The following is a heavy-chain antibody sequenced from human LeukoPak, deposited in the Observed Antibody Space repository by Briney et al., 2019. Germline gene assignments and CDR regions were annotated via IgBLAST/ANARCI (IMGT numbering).Heavy chain of an antibody. Sequence: GGSLRLSCAASGFTFSSYGMHWVRQAPGKGLEWVAFIRYDGSNKYYTDSVKGRFTISRDNSKNTLYLQMNSLRAEDTAVYYCAKDVGSTIDTSGYYYRNRKGAFDIWGQGTMVTVSS. CDR2: IRYDGSNK. CDR3: AKDVGSTIDTSGYYYRNRKGAFDI. CDR1: GFTFSSYG. D-gene: IGHD3-22*01. J-gene: IGHJ3*02. V-gene: IGHV3-30*02.